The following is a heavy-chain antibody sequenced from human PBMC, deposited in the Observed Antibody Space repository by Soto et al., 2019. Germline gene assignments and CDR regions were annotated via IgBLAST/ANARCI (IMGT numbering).Heavy chain of an antibody. J-gene: IGHJ4*02. Sequence: SQTLSLSCTFSGGSISSSSYYWGWIRQPPGKGLEWIGSIYYSGSTYYNPSLKSRVTISVVTSKNQFSLKLSSVTAADTAVYYCARPVGASQFDYWGQGTLVTVSS. V-gene: IGHV4-39*01. D-gene: IGHD3-16*01. CDR2: IYYSGST. CDR3: ARPVGASQFDY. CDR1: GGSISSSSYY.